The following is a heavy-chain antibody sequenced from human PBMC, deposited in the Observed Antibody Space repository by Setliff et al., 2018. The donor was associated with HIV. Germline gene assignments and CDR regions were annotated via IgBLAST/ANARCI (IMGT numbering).Heavy chain of an antibody. Sequence: ETLSLTCDVSGGSISSNIYFWGWIRQAPGKGLEWVANIQQDGGDKYYVDSVKGRFTISRDNAKNSLYLQMNSLRAEDTAVYYCARAYVDTGMIPAYWGQGTLVTVSS. J-gene: IGHJ4*02. CDR3: ARAYVDTGMIPAY. CDR2: IQQDGGDK. V-gene: IGHV3-7*03. D-gene: IGHD5-18*01. CDR1: GGSISSNIYF.